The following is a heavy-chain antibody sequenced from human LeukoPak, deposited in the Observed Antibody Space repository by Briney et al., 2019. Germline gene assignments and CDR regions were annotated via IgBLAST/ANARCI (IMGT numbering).Heavy chain of an antibody. CDR2: INGDGSGT. CDR1: GFTFSTYW. D-gene: IGHD1-20*01. J-gene: IGHJ6*02. Sequence: PGGSLRLSCAASGFTFSTYWMHWVRQAPGKWLVWVSRINGDGSGTNYADSVKGRFTISRDNAKNTLWLQLSSLRAEDTAVYYCVRVQTSITYYGMDVWGQGTTVTVSS. CDR3: VRVQTSITYYGMDV. V-gene: IGHV3-74*01.